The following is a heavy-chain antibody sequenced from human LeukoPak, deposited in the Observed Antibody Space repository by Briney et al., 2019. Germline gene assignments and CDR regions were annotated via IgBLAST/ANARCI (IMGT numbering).Heavy chain of an antibody. V-gene: IGHV4-34*01. CDR2: INHSGST. Sequence: SETLSLTCAVYGGSFSGYYWSWIRQPPGKGLEWIGEINHSGSTNYNPSLKSRVTISVDTSKNQFSLKLSSVTAADTAVYYCARALYYDSSGYYNQYYFDYWGQGTLVTVSS. J-gene: IGHJ4*02. D-gene: IGHD3-22*01. CDR1: GGSFSGYY. CDR3: ARALYYDSSGYYNQYYFDY.